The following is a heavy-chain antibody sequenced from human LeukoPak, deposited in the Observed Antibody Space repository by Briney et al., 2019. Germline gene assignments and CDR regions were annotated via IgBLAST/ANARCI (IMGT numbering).Heavy chain of an antibody. CDR1: GGSISSGSYY. CDR3: ARLKKDRDYYYYYGMDV. D-gene: IGHD2-15*01. V-gene: IGHV4-61*02. CDR2: IYTSGST. Sequence: SETLSLTCTVSGGSISSGSYYWSWIRQPAGKGLEWIGRIYTSGSTNYNPSLKSRVTISVDTSKNQFSLKLSSVTAADTAVYYCARLKKDRDYYYYYGMDVWGQGTTVTVSS. J-gene: IGHJ6*02.